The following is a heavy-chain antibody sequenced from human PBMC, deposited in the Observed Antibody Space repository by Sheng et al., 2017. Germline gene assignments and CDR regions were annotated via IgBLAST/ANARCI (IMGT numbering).Heavy chain of an antibody. CDR2: INHSGST. V-gene: IGHV4-34*01. J-gene: IGHJ3*02. CDR1: GGSFSGYY. D-gene: IGHD2-2*02. CDR3: ARGIREGRRVIVVVPAAIGRAFDI. Sequence: QVQLQQWGAGLLKPSETLSLTCAVYGGSFSGYYWSWIRQPPGKGLEWIGEINHSGSTNYKPSLKSRVTISVDTSKNQFSLKLSSVTAADTAVYYCARGIREGRRVIVVVPAAIGRAFDIWGQGTMVTVSS.